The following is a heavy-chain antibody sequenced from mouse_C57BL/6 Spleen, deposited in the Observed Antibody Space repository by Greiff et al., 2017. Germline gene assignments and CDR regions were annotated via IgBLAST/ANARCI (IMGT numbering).Heavy chain of an antibody. CDR1: GFTFSDYG. CDR3: AKVIYYGSSYAMDY. Sequence: DVQLVESGGGLVKPGGSLKLSCAASGFTFSDYGMHWVRQAPEKGLEWVAYISSGSSTIYYADTVKGRFTISRDNAKNTLCLQMTSLRSEDTAMYYCAKVIYYGSSYAMDYWGQGTSVTVSS. D-gene: IGHD1-1*01. J-gene: IGHJ4*01. CDR2: ISSGSSTI. V-gene: IGHV5-17*01.